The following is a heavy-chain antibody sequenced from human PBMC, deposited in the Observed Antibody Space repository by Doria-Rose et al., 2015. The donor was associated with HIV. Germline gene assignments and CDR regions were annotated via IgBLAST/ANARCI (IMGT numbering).Heavy chain of an antibody. CDR3: ARDSGSYNFDY. J-gene: IGHJ4*02. V-gene: IGHV4-31*02. CDR1: GGYY. CDR2: IYYSGST. D-gene: IGHD1-26*01. Sequence: GGYYWTWIRQHPGKGLEWIGYIYYSGSTYYNPSLKSRVTISVDTSKNQFSLKLSSVAAADTAVYYCARDSGSYNFDYWGQGTLVTVSS.